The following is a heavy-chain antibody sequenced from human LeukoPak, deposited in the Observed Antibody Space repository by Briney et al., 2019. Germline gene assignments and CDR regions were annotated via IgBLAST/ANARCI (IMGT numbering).Heavy chain of an antibody. Sequence: SETLSLTCTVSGGSISSYYWSWIRQPAGKGLEWIGRIYTSGSTNYNPSLKSRVTMSVDTSKNQFSLKLSSVTAADTAVYYCARDQATRATDALDIWGQGTMVTVSS. CDR3: ARDQATRATDALDI. V-gene: IGHV4-4*07. CDR2: IYTSGST. D-gene: IGHD1-26*01. J-gene: IGHJ3*02. CDR1: GGSISSYY.